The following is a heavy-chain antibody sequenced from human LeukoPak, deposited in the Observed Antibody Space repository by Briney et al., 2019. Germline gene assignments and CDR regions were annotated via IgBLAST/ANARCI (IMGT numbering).Heavy chain of an antibody. D-gene: IGHD2-2*01. CDR1: GYTLTELS. Sequence: ASVKVSCKVSGYTLTELSMHWVRQAPGKGLEWMGGFDPEGGETIYAQKFQGRVTMTEDTSTDTAYMELSSLRSEDTAVYYCATKIVVVPAAIGYYYYGMDVWGQGTTVTVSS. J-gene: IGHJ6*02. V-gene: IGHV1-24*01. CDR2: FDPEGGET. CDR3: ATKIVVVPAAIGYYYYGMDV.